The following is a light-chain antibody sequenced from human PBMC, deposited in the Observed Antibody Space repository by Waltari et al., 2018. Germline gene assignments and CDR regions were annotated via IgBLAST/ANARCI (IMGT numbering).Light chain of an antibody. CDR2: EVS. J-gene: IGLJ1*01. CDR1: SSDVGFYNY. Sequence: QSALTQPASVSGSPGQSITISCTGASSDVGFYNYVYWYQQHPGKVPKLMIYEVSNRPSGVSNRFSGSKSGNTASLTISGLQAEDEADYYCSSYTSSSTLVFGTGTKVTVL. CDR3: SSYTSSSTLV. V-gene: IGLV2-14*01.